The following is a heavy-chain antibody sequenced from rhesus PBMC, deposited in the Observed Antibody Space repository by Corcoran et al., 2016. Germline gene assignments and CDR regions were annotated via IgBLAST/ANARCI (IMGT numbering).Heavy chain of an antibody. CDR2: IHGRSIST. CDR1: GGPISDSYR. V-gene: IGHV4S10*01. CDR3: AREAAAGRRDLRY. J-gene: IGHJ4*01. D-gene: IGHD6-25*01. Sequence: QEQLQESGPGVVKPSETLSLTCAVSGGPISDSYRWRWIRTPPGKGLEWIGYIHGRSISTNYNPSLKSLVTSSRDTSKNQFSLNLRAVTAADTAVYYCAREAAAGRRDLRYWGQGVLVTVSS.